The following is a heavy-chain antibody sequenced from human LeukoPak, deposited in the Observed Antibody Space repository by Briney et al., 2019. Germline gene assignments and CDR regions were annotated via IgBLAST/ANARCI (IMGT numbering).Heavy chain of an antibody. J-gene: IGHJ2*01. Sequence: PSETLSLTCTVSGGSISSYYLNWIRQPPGKGLEWIGYIYYSGSTNYSPSLKSRVTISEDTSKNQLSLKLSSVTATDTAVYHCARVTGSSSFIYFWYFDLWGRGTLVTVSS. CDR3: ARVTGSSSFIYFWYFDL. CDR1: GGSISSYY. D-gene: IGHD6-6*01. CDR2: IYYSGST. V-gene: IGHV4-59*08.